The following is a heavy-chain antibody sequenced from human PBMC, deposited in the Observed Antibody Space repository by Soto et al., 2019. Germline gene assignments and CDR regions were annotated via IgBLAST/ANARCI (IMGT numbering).Heavy chain of an antibody. Sequence: GGSLRLSCAASGFTFSSYAMHWVRQAPGKGLEWVAVISYDGSNKYYADSVKGRFTISRDNSKNTLYLQMNSLRAEDTAVYYCAREPISARRSYYYYYGMDVWGQGTTVTVSS. CDR1: GFTFSSYA. CDR2: ISYDGSNK. D-gene: IGHD6-6*01. V-gene: IGHV3-30-3*01. J-gene: IGHJ6*02. CDR3: AREPISARRSYYYYYGMDV.